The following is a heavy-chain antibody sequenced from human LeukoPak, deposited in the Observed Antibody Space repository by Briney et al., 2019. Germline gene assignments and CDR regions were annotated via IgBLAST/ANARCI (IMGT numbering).Heavy chain of an antibody. D-gene: IGHD6-19*01. J-gene: IGHJ4*02. CDR1: GYTFTGYY. CDR3: ARDGEIFHVGYRSFTGPIHR. Sequence: ASVKVSCKASGYTFTGYYMHWVRQAPGQGLEWMGWINPNSGGTNYAQKFQGRVTMTRDTSISTAYMELSRLRSDDTAVYYCARDGEIFHVGYRSFTGPIHRWGQGTLVTVSS. CDR2: INPNSGGT. V-gene: IGHV1-2*02.